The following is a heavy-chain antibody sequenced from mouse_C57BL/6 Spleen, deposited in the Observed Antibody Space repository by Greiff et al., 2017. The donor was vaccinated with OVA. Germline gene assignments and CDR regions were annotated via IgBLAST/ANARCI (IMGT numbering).Heavy chain of an antibody. V-gene: IGHV3-6*01. D-gene: IGHD1-2*01. CDR1: GYPITSGSS. J-gene: IGHJ1*03. CDR3: AKEQNYYGMEYNDV. Sequence: VQLKESGPGLVKPSQSLSLTCSVTGYPITSGSSWNCILQSSANKLKLLGYTSYDGSINYNPSLQNRISLTRDTSKNQLFLKLNYETTEHTATYDYAKEQNYYGMEYNDVWGTRTTVTVSS. CDR2: TSYDGSI.